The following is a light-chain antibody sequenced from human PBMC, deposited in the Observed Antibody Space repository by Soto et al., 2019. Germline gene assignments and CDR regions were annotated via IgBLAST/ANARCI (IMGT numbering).Light chain of an antibody. Sequence: DIQMTQSPSSLSASVGDRVTITCRASQGIREYLGWYQKKPGKPTKLLIYSASNLQTGAPSRFSGSGSGTDFARTISGLHREDGDTYYCQIYHSAPRPFGQGTRGEI. CDR1: QGIREY. CDR2: SAS. CDR3: QIYHSAPRP. J-gene: IGKJ1*01. V-gene: IGKV1-27*01.